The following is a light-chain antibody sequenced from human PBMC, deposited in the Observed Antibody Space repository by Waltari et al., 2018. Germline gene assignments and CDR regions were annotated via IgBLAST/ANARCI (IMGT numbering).Light chain of an antibody. V-gene: IGLV3-19*01. Sequence: SSELTQDPAVSVALGQTVRITCQGASLRSYYASWYQQKPGQAPVLVIYGKNKRPSGIPDRFSGSSSGNTASLTSTGAQAEEEADYYCNARDSSGNRVFGGGTKLTVL. CDR1: SLRSYY. CDR2: GKN. CDR3: NARDSSGNRV. J-gene: IGLJ3*02.